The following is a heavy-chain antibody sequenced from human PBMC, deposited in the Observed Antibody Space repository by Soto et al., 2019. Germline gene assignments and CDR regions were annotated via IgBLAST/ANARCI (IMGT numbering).Heavy chain of an antibody. J-gene: IGHJ4*02. CDR2: IYTGGNT. CDR3: AKCMGSSWIGVIDN. Sequence: GGSLRLSCAASGFTVSTNYMSWVRQSPGKGLEWVSVIYTGGNTYHADSVKGRFTISRDNSKNRLFLQMNSLRAEDTAIYYCAKCMGSSWIGVIDNWGQGTLVTVSS. V-gene: IGHV3-53*01. D-gene: IGHD6-13*01. CDR1: GFTVSTNY.